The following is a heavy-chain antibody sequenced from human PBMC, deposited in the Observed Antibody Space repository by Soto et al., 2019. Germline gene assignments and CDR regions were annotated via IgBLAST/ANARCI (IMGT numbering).Heavy chain of an antibody. CDR1: GGTFSSYA. J-gene: IGHJ4*02. CDR3: ARASSSSAPYDY. V-gene: IGHV1-69*13. CDR2: IIPIFGTA. Sequence: SVKVSCKASGGTFSSYAISWVRQAPGQGLEWMGGIIPIFGTADYAQKFQGRVTITADESTSTACMELSSLRSEDTAVYYCARASSSSAPYDYWGQGTLVTVSS. D-gene: IGHD6-6*01.